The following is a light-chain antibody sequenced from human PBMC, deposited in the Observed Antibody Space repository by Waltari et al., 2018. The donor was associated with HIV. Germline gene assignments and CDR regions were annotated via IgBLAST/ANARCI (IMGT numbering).Light chain of an antibody. CDR2: AAS. Sequence: DIQMTQSPSSVSASVGDRVTITCRASQGITSWLAWHQQKPGKAPKLLIYAASSLQSGVPSRFRGSGSGTDFTLTISSPQPEDFATYYCQQANSFPLTFGGGTKVEIK. CDR3: QQANSFPLT. CDR1: QGITSW. V-gene: IGKV1D-12*01. J-gene: IGKJ4*01.